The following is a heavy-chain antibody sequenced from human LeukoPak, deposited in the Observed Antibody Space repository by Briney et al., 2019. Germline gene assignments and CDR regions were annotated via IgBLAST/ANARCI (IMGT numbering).Heavy chain of an antibody. Sequence: ASVKVSCKVSGDTLTELSIHWGRQAPGKGLEWMGGFDPEDGETIYAQKFQGRVTMTEDTSTDTAYMELSSLRSEDTAVYYCATVYYYDSSGQNRKDYYYGMDVWGQGTTVTVSS. V-gene: IGHV1-24*01. CDR2: FDPEDGET. CDR1: GDTLTELS. J-gene: IGHJ6*02. CDR3: ATVYYYDSSGQNRKDYYYGMDV. D-gene: IGHD3-22*01.